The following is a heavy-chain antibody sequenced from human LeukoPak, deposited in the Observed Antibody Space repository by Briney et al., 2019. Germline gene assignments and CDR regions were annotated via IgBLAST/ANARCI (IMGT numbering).Heavy chain of an antibody. CDR3: AKDPGSGYEEHFDY. D-gene: IGHD5-12*01. CDR2: ISSSGSPM. V-gene: IGHV3-11*01. Sequence: PGGSLRLSCAASGFIFSDYYMSWIRQAPGKGLEWVSYISSSGSPMYYTDSVKGRFTISRDNAKDSLYLQMNSLRAEDTAVYYCAKDPGSGYEEHFDYWGQGTLVTVSS. CDR1: GFIFSDYY. J-gene: IGHJ4*02.